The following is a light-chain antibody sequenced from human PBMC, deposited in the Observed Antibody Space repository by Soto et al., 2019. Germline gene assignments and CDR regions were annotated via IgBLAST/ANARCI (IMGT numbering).Light chain of an antibody. CDR3: QSADSSGTYGV. CDR2: KDS. Sequence: SYELTQPPSVSVSPGQTARITCSGDALPNQYAYWYQQKPGQAPVLVIYKDSERPSGIPERFSGSSSGTTVTLTIRGVQAEDEADYYCQSADSSGTYGVFGGGTKLTVL. J-gene: IGLJ2*01. V-gene: IGLV3-25*03. CDR1: ALPNQY.